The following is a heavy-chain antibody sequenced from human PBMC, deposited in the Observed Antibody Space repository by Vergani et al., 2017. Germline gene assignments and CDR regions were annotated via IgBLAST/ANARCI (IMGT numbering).Heavy chain of an antibody. CDR1: GFTFNSYG. V-gene: IGHV3-30*02. CDR2: IRSDESRR. CDR3: AKEGGGYCSGGTCYPEY. D-gene: IGHD2-15*01. Sequence: QVQLVESGGGVVQPGGSLRLSCAAAGFTFNSYGMHWVRQAPGKGLEWVASIRSDESRRYYGVSMEGPFTISRDNSKNMLYLQMKCLRPEDTAVYYCAKEGGGYCSGGTCYPEYWGQGTLVIVSS. J-gene: IGHJ4*02.